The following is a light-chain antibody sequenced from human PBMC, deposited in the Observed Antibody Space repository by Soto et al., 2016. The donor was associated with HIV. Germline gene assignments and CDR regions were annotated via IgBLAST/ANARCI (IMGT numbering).Light chain of an antibody. J-gene: IGKJ3*01. CDR2: KAS. CDR3: LQYSSSPFT. CDR1: QSIGRW. V-gene: IGKV1-5*03. Sequence: DIQMTQSPSTLSASVGDRVTITCRASQSIGRWLAWYQQKPGKAPNLLIYKASSLESGVPSRFSGSESGTEFTLTISSLQPEDFATYFCLQYSSSPFTFGPVTKVDIK.